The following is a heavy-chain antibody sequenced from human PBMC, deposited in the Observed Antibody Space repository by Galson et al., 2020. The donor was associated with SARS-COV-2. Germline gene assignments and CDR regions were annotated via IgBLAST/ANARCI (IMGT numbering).Heavy chain of an antibody. V-gene: IGHV1-58*01. CDR2: IVVGSGKT. D-gene: IGHD1-26*01. CDR3: AAFVGNNPAY. Sequence: SVKVSCKTSGFRFTASAVQWVRQARGQRLEWIGWIVVGSGKTNYAQKFQERVTITRDMSTTTAYMELSSLRSEDTAVYYYAAFVGNNPAYWGQGTLVSVSS. J-gene: IGHJ4*02. CDR1: GFRFTASA.